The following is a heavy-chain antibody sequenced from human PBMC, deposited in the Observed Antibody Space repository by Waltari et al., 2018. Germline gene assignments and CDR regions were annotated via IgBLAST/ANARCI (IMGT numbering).Heavy chain of an antibody. CDR1: GGPISSYY. CDR3: ARGVQWPLFDY. D-gene: IGHD6-19*01. J-gene: IGHJ4*02. CDR2: SHTRGST. Sequence: QVQLQESGPGLVKPSETLSLTCTGPGGPISSYYWSWIRQPAGKGLGWIGRSHTRGSTNYNPPRTSRVTMSVDTSKTQFPLKLSSVTAADTAVYYCARGVQWPLFDYWGQGTLVTVSS. V-gene: IGHV4-4*07.